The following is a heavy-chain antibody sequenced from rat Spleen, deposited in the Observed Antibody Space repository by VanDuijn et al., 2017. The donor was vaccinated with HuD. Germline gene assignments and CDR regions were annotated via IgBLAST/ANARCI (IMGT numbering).Heavy chain of an antibody. D-gene: IGHD4-3*01. CDR2: ISPSGTGI. V-gene: IGHV5-25*01. CDR1: GFTFRNYD. CDR3: VRQDTSGYSNWFAY. Sequence: EVQLVESGGGLVQPGGSLRLSCTTSGFTFRNYDMAWVRQAPTKGLEWVTSISPSGTGIYYRDSVRGRFTVSRDNAKSTLYLQMDSLRSEDTATYYCVRQDTSGYSNWFAYWGQGTLVSVSS. J-gene: IGHJ3*01.